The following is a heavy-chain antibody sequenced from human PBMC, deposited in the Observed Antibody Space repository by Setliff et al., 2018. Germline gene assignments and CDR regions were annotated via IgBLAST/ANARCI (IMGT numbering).Heavy chain of an antibody. V-gene: IGHV3-48*01. CDR2: ISSSSSTI. CDR3: ARDGGGPYYYDSSGYRAAFKI. Sequence: GGSLRLSCAASGFTFSSYSMNWVRQAPGKGLEWVSYISSSSSTIYYADSVKGRFTISRDNAKNSLYLQMNSLRAEDTAVYYCARDGGGPYYYDSSGYRAAFKIWGKGTRVTVSS. J-gene: IGHJ3*02. CDR1: GFTFSSYS. D-gene: IGHD3-22*01.